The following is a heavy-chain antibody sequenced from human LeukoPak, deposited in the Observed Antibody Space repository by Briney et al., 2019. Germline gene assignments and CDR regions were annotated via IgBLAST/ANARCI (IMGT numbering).Heavy chain of an antibody. D-gene: IGHD1-26*01. V-gene: IGHV3-30-3*01. CDR2: ISYDGSFQ. J-gene: IGHJ5*02. CDR3: VGEVGSRQMNS. Sequence: GGSLRLSCSVSGFTFSSHAMHWVRQAPGQGLECVAYISYDGSFQYHADSVKGRFTISRDNSKDILYLQMNSLRVDDSATYYCVGEVGSRQMNSWGQGTLVTVSS. CDR1: GFTFSSHA.